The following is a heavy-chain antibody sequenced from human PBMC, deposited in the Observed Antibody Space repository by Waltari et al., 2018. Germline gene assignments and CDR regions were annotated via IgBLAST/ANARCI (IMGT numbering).Heavy chain of an antibody. J-gene: IGHJ4*02. Sequence: QVQLVQSGAEVKKPGSSVKVSCKASGGTFSSYPISWVRQAPGQGLEWMGRSIPILGIANYAQKFQGRVTITADKSTSTAYMELSSLRSEDTAVYYCARARDIVAMGLDYWGQGTLVTVSS. D-gene: IGHD5-12*01. V-gene: IGHV1-69*02. CDR2: SIPILGIA. CDR1: GGTFSSYP. CDR3: ARARDIVAMGLDY.